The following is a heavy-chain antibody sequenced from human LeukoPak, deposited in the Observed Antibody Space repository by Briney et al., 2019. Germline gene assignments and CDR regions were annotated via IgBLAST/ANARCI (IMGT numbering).Heavy chain of an antibody. Sequence: ASVKVSCKASGYTFTCYYMHWVRQAPGQGLEWMGWINPNSGGTKYAQKFQDRFTMTRDTSISTVYMELSRLRSDDTAVYYCARDPAHTFDYDPWGQGTLVTVSS. V-gene: IGHV1-2*02. CDR3: ARDPAHTFDYDP. CDR1: GYTFTCYY. J-gene: IGHJ4*02. D-gene: IGHD3-22*01. CDR2: INPNSGGT.